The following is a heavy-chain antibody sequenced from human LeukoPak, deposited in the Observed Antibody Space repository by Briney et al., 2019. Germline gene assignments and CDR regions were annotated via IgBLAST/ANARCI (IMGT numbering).Heavy chain of an antibody. Sequence: SETLSLTCSVSGGSVSGYYWTWVRQPPGKGLEWIGQIHYSGRADYNPSLKSRITMTVDTSRNQISLKLSSVTAADTAIYYCVRFGVNYDMDVWGQGTTVTVFS. CDR3: VRFGVNYDMDV. CDR2: IHYSGRA. V-gene: IGHV4-59*02. J-gene: IGHJ6*02. CDR1: GGSVSGYY. D-gene: IGHD3-16*01.